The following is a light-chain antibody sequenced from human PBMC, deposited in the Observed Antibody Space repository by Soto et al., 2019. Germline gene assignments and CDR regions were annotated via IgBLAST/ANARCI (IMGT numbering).Light chain of an antibody. J-gene: IGLJ3*02. V-gene: IGLV2-11*01. CDR2: DVI. CDR1: SSDVGGYNY. CDR3: CSYAGSFSRV. Sequence: QSALTQPRSVSGSPGQSVTISCTGTSSDVGGYNYVSWYQQYPGKAPKLMIYDVIKRPSGVPDRFSGSKSGNTASLTISGFQAEDEADYYCCSYAGSFSRVFGGGTKVTVL.